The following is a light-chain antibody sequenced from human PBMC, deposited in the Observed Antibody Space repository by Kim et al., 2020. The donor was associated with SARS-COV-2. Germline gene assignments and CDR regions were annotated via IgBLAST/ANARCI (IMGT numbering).Light chain of an antibody. CDR3: NSRDSNDYVV. CDR2: GKN. CDR1: SLRSYY. Sequence: SSELTQDPAVSVALGQTVRITCQGDSLRSYYATWYQKKPGQAPIPVIYGKNNRPSGIPDRFSGSSSGNTASLTITGTQAGDEADYYCNSRDSNDYVVFGGGTQLTVL. J-gene: IGLJ2*01. V-gene: IGLV3-19*01.